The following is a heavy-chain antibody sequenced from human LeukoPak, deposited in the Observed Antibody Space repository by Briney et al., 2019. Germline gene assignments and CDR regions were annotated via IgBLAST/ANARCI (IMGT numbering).Heavy chain of an antibody. V-gene: IGHV4-34*01. CDR3: ARGRYYYDSSGYYLSPGFDY. D-gene: IGHD3-22*01. CDR2: INHSGST. Sequence: SETLSLTCAVYGGSFSGYYWSWIRQPPGKGLEWMGEINHSGSTNYNPSLKSRVTISVDTSKNQFSLKLSSVTAADTAVYYCARGRYYYDSSGYYLSPGFDYWGQGTLVTVSS. CDR1: GGSFSGYY. J-gene: IGHJ4*02.